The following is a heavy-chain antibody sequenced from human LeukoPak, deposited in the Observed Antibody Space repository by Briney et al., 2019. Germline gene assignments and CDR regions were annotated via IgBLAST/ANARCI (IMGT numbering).Heavy chain of an antibody. J-gene: IGHJ4*02. V-gene: IGHV3-30*02. Sequence: GGSLRLSCAASGFTFSQYAMHWVRQAPGKGLEWVAAIWYDGSNKYYADSVKGRFTISRDNSKNTLYLQMNSLRAEDTAVFYCAKVSGFKITFGGVIDWGQGTPVTVSS. CDR2: IWYDGSNK. CDR3: AKVSGFKITFGGVID. D-gene: IGHD3-16*02. CDR1: GFTFSQYA.